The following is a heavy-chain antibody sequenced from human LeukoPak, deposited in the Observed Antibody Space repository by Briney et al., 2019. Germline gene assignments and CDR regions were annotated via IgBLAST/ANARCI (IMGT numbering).Heavy chain of an antibody. V-gene: IGHV1-18*01. D-gene: IGHD3-10*01. J-gene: IGHJ5*02. CDR3: ARAAMVRGVINWFDP. Sequence: VASVKVSSKASGYTFTTYGISWVRQAPGQGLEWMGWISAYNGNTNYAQKLQGRVTMTTDTSTSTAYMELRSLRPDDTAVYYCARAAMVRGVINWFDPWGQGTLVTVSS. CDR1: GYTFTTYG. CDR2: ISAYNGNT.